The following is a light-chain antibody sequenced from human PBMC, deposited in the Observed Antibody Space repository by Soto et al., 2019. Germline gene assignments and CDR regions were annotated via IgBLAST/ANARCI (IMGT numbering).Light chain of an antibody. CDR3: QQYNNWPFT. V-gene: IGKV3-15*01. CDR1: QSVRSN. CDR2: GAS. J-gene: IGKJ2*01. Sequence: EIVMTQSPATLSVSPGERATLSCRASQSVRSNLAWYQQKPGQAPRLLIYGASTRVTGIPARFSGSGSGTEFTLTISSLQSEDFAVYYCQQYNNWPFTFGQGTKLEIK.